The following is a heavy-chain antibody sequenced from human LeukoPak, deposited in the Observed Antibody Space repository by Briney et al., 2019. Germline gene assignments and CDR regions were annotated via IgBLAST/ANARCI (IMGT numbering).Heavy chain of an antibody. CDR3: ARRYSGSYWYYMDV. CDR1: GYTFTGYY. Sequence: PAASVTVSCKASGYTFTGYYMHWVRQAPGQGLEWMGWINPNSGGTNYAQKFQGRVTITRNTSISTAYMELSSLRSEDTAVYYCARRYSGSYWYYMDVWGKGTTVTVSS. J-gene: IGHJ6*03. D-gene: IGHD1-26*01. CDR2: INPNSGGT. V-gene: IGHV1-2*02.